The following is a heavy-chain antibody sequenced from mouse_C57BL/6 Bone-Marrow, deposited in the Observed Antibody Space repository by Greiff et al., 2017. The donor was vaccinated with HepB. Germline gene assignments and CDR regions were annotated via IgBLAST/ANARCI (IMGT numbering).Heavy chain of an antibody. CDR2: ISSGGSYT. J-gene: IGHJ3*01. Sequence: EVKVIESGGDLVKPGGSLKLSCAASGFTFSSYGMSWVRQTPDKRLEWVATISSGGSYTYYPDSVKGRFPISRDNAKNTLYLQMSSLKSEDTAMYYCASPKAFAYWGQGTLVTVSA. CDR3: ASPKAFAY. CDR1: GFTFSSYG. V-gene: IGHV5-6*01.